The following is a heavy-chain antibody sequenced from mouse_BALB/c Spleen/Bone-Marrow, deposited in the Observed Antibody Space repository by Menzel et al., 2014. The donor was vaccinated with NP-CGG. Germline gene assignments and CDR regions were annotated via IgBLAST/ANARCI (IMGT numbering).Heavy chain of an antibody. J-gene: IGHJ4*01. V-gene: IGHV1S22*01. CDR3: TRYVGYAMDY. CDR2: IYPGSGRT. Sequence: LKESGSGLVRPGASVKLSCKASGYTFTSYWMHWVKQRPGQGLEWIGNIYPGSGRTNYDEKFKSKATLTVDTSSSTAYMQLSSLTSEDSAVYYCTRYVGYAMDYWGQGTSVTVSS. D-gene: IGHD3-3*01. CDR1: GYTFTSYW.